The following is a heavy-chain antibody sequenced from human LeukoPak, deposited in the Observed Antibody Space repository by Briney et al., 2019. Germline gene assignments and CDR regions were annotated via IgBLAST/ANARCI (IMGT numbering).Heavy chain of an antibody. CDR1: GYTFTSYY. V-gene: IGHV1-46*01. CDR3: ARDTGIQLPTSDASDY. J-gene: IGHJ4*02. D-gene: IGHD5-18*01. CDR2: INPSGGST. Sequence: ASVNVSCKASGYTFTSYYMHWVRQAPGQGLEWMGIINPSGGSTSYAQKFQGRVTMTRDTSTSTVYMELSSLRSEDTAVYYCARDTGIQLPTSDASDYWGQGTLVTVSS.